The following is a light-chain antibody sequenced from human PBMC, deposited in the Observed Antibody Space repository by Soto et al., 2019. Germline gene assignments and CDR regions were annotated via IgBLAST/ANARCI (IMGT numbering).Light chain of an antibody. J-gene: IGKJ5*01. Sequence: DIQMTQSLSSLSASVRDRVTITCRASQSITNYLSWYQQKPGKAPKLLIYAASSLQSGVPSRFSGSGSGTDFTLTISNLQPEDFATYYCQPTYVTPLTFGQGTRLEIK. V-gene: IGKV1-39*01. CDR3: QPTYVTPLT. CDR2: AAS. CDR1: QSITNY.